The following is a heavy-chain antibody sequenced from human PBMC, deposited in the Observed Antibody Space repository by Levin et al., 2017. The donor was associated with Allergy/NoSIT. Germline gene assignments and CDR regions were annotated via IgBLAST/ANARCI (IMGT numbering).Heavy chain of an antibody. J-gene: IGHJ3*02. CDR3: AKRFSSSCSRGEAFDI. D-gene: IGHD6-13*01. Sequence: PSETLSLTCTVSGGSISSSEYCWGWIRQPPGKGLEWIGNIFYSGTTYYNPSLKSRATISVDTSKNRFSLRPKSVTAADTAVYYCAKRFSSSCSRGEAFDIWGQGTMVTVSS. CDR1: GGSISSSEYC. V-gene: IGHV4-39*01. CDR2: IFYSGTT.